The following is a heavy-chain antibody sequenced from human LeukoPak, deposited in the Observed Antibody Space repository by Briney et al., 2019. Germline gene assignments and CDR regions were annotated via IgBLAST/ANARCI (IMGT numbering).Heavy chain of an antibody. J-gene: IGHJ4*02. CDR1: GYSISSGYY. Sequence: PSETLSLTCAVFGYSISSGYYWGWIRQPPGKGLEWIGSIYHSGSTYYNPSLKSRVTISVDTSKNQFSLKLSSVTAADTAVYYCARRITMVRGVIISLLYFDYWGQGTLVTVSS. V-gene: IGHV4-38-2*01. CDR2: IYHSGST. CDR3: ARRITMVRGVIISLLYFDY. D-gene: IGHD3-10*01.